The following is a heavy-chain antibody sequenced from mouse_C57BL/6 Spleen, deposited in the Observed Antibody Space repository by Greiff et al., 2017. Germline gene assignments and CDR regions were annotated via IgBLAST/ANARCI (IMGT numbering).Heavy chain of an antibody. J-gene: IGHJ3*01. CDR3: ARGYYGSSWFAY. CDR2: ISSGSSTI. Sequence: DVKLQESGGGLVKPGGSLKLSCAASGFTFSDYGMHWVRQAPEKGLEWVAYISSGSSTIYYADTVKGRFTISRDNAKNTLFLQMTSLRSEDTAMYYCARGYYGSSWFAYGGQGTLVTVSA. D-gene: IGHD1-1*01. CDR1: GFTFSDYG. V-gene: IGHV5-17*01.